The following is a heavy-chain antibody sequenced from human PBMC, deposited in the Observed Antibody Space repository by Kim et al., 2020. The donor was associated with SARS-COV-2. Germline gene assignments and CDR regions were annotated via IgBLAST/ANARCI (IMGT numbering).Heavy chain of an antibody. CDR2: ITTGGYT. CDR1: GFSVRNNY. CDR3: AREEGAYAMD. Sequence: GGSLRLSCEVLGFSVRNNYMTWVRQAPGKGLEWVSTITTGGYTYSADSVKGRFTVPRDSSQNTLYLQMDRLRGEDTAVYYCAREEGAYAMDWGHGALVT. V-gene: IGHV3-53*01. J-gene: IGHJ4*01. D-gene: IGHD5-12*01.